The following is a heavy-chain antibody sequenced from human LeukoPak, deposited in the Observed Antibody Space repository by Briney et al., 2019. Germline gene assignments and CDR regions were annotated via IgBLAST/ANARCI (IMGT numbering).Heavy chain of an antibody. CDR3: ARLGQGNYYYDSDCSFDI. CDR1: GYTFTNYW. D-gene: IGHD3-22*01. Sequence: PGESLKISCKGSGYTFTNYWIGWVRQMPGKGLELMGIIYPGDSETKYSPSFQGQVTISADKSISTAYLQWSTLQASVTAMYCCARLGQGNYYYDSDCSFDIWGQGTMVTVSS. CDR2: IYPGDSET. V-gene: IGHV5-51*01. J-gene: IGHJ3*02.